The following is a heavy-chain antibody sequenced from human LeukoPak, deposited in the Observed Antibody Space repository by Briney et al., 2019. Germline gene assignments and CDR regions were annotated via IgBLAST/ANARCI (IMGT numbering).Heavy chain of an antibody. CDR2: INSDGSST. CDR1: GFTFSNYA. D-gene: IGHD1-26*01. V-gene: IGHV3-74*01. CDR3: ARAPARSGSYTRSWYFDL. J-gene: IGHJ2*01. Sequence: GGSLRLSCAASGFTFSNYAMNWVRQAPGKGLVWVSRINSDGSSTSYADSVKGRFTISRDNAKNTLYLQMNSLRAEDTAVYYCARAPARSGSYTRSWYFDLWGRGTLVTVSS.